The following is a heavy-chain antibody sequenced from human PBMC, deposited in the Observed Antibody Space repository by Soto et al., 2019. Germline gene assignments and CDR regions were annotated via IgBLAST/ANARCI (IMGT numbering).Heavy chain of an antibody. CDR1: GYSFTSYD. D-gene: IGHD6-25*01. V-gene: IGHV1-8*01. CDR2: MNPKSFNT. CDR3: PRAAASLDP. Sequence: QVQLVQSGAEVKKPGASVKVSCKASGYSFTSYDINWVRQATGQGLEWMGWMNPKSFNTGYAQKLQGRVSLTMDTSISTAYMELNNLRSEDTAVYYCPRAAASLDPWGQGTLVTVSS. J-gene: IGHJ5*02.